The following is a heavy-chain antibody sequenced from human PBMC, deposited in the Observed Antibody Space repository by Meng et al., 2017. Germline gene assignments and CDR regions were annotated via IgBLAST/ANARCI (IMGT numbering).Heavy chain of an antibody. CDR3: ARDRGVGWELQHFNWFDT. Sequence: SETLSLTCAVSGYSISSGYYWGWIRQPPGKGLEWIGSIYHSGSTYYNPSLKSRVTISVDTSKNQLSMKLSSVIAADTAVYYCARDRGVGWELQHFNWFDTWGQGTMVTVSS. D-gene: IGHD1-26*01. CDR2: IYHSGST. V-gene: IGHV4-38-2*02. J-gene: IGHJ5*01. CDR1: GYSISSGYY.